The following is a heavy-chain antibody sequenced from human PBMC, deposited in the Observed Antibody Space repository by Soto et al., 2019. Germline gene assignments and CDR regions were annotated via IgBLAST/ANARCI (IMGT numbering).Heavy chain of an antibody. CDR2: IYRRGST. V-gene: IGHV3-53*01. CDR3: AIGFYDSSGLQNNYFDY. J-gene: IGHJ4*02. Sequence: EVQLVESGGGLIQPGGSLRLSCAASGFTVSSNYMSWVRQAPGKGLEWVSVIYRRGSTYYADSVKGRFTISRDDSKNTLYLQMNSLSAEVTGVYYGAIGFYDSSGLQNNYFDYWGQGTLVTVSS. CDR1: GFTVSSNY. D-gene: IGHD3-22*01.